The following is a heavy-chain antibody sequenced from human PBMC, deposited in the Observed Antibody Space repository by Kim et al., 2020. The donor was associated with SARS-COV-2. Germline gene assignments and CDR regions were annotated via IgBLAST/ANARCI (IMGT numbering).Heavy chain of an antibody. D-gene: IGHD3-22*01. J-gene: IGHJ4*02. CDR1: GYTLTELS. CDR2: FDPEDGET. CDR3: ATLDSSGYYKEYYFDY. V-gene: IGHV1-24*01. Sequence: ASVKVSCKVSGYTLTELSMHWVRQAPGKGLEWMGGFDPEDGETIYAQKFQGRVTMTEDTSTDTAYMELSSLRSEDTAVYYCATLDSSGYYKEYYFDYSGQGTLVTVSS.